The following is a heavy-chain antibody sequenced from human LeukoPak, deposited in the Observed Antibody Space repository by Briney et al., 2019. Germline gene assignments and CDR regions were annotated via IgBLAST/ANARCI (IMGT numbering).Heavy chain of an antibody. CDR3: ARDSRCSSTSCPTSYFDYYYYYMDV. V-gene: IGHV4-4*07. CDR2: IYTSGST. J-gene: IGHJ6*03. CDR1: GGSISSYY. Sequence: SETLSLTCTVSGGSISSYYWSWIRQPAGKGLEWIGRIYTSGSTNYNPSLKSRVTMSVDTSKNQFSLKLSSVTAADTAVYYCARDSRCSSTSCPTSYFDYYYYYMDVWGKGTTVTVSS. D-gene: IGHD2-2*01.